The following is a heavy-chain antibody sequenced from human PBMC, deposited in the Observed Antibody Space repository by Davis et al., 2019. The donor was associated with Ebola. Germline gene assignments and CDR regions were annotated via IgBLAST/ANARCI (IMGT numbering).Heavy chain of an antibody. CDR1: GGSISGYY. J-gene: IGHJ5*02. D-gene: IGHD1-20*01. Sequence: MPSETLSLTCSVSGGSISGYYWSWIRQPPGKGLEWIGYIYHIGSTYYNPSLKSRVAISVDRSKNQFSLKLSSVTAADTAVYYCARADMTITGTTNWFDPWGQGTLVTVSS. CDR2: IYHIGST. CDR3: ARADMTITGTTNWFDP. V-gene: IGHV4-30-2*01.